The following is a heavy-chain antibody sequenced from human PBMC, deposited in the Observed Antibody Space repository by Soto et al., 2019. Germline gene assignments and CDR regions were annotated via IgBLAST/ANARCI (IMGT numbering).Heavy chain of an antibody. CDR3: ARQAYYDFWSGYSGRDYYMDV. V-gene: IGHV4-39*01. Sequence: SETLSLTCTVSGGSISSSSYYWGWIRQPPGKGLEWIGSIYYSGSTYYNPSLKSRVTISVDTSKNQFSLMLSSVTAADTAVYYCARQAYYDFWSGYSGRDYYMDVWGKGTTVTVSS. CDR2: IYYSGST. D-gene: IGHD3-3*01. J-gene: IGHJ6*03. CDR1: GGSISSSSYY.